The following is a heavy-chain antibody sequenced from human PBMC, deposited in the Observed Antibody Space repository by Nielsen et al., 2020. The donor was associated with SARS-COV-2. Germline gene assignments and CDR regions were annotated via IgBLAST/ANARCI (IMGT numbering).Heavy chain of an antibody. J-gene: IGHJ5*02. CDR1: GYTFTSYY. Sequence: GESLKISCKGSGYTFTSYYMHWVRQAPGQGLEWMGIINPSGGSTSYAQKFQGRVTMTRDTSTSTVYMELSSLRSEDTAVYYCARDYNNGALDPWGQGTLVTVSS. CDR2: INPSGGST. D-gene: IGHD1-1*01. CDR3: ARDYNNGALDP. V-gene: IGHV1-46*01.